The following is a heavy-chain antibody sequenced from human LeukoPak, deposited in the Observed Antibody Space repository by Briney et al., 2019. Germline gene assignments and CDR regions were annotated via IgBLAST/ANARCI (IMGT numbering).Heavy chain of an antibody. CDR2: IYSDGSSY. D-gene: IGHD1-26*01. CDR3: ARGGGIYGLWDY. Sequence: GGSLRLSCAASGFTFSSYWMHRVRQAPGKGLVWVSRIYSDGSSYTADSVKGRFTISRDNAKDTLYLQMNSLRVEDTAVYYCARGGGIYGLWDYWGQGTLVTVSS. CDR1: GFTFSSYW. V-gene: IGHV3-74*03. J-gene: IGHJ4*02.